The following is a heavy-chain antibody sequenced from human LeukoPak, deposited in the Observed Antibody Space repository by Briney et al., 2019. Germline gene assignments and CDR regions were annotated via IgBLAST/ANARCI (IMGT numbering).Heavy chain of an antibody. CDR3: ATNDPLGSGYYFTY. V-gene: IGHV1-69*05. Sequence: SVKVSCKASVGTFSSYAISWVRQAPGQGLELMGRIISIFGTANYAQKFQGRVTITTDESTSTAYMELSSLRSEDTAVYYCATNDPLGSGYYFTYWGQGTLLTVSS. CDR2: IISIFGTA. J-gene: IGHJ4*02. D-gene: IGHD3-22*01. CDR1: VGTFSSYA.